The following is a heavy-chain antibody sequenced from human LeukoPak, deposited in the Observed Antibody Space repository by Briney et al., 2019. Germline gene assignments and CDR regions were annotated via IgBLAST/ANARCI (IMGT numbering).Heavy chain of an antibody. J-gene: IGHJ4*02. CDR1: GFTFDDYA. D-gene: IGHD3-16*01. CDR3: ALGGGTHY. Sequence: PGGSLRLSCAASGFTFDDYAMHWVRQAPGKGLEWVSGISWNSGSIGYADSVKGRFTISRDNAKNSLYLQMNSLRAEDTALYYCALGGGTHYWGQGTLVTVSS. V-gene: IGHV3-9*01. CDR2: ISWNSGSI.